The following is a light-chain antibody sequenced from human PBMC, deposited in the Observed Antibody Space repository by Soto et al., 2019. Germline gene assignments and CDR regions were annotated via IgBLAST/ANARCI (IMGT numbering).Light chain of an antibody. V-gene: IGLV2-11*01. CDR3: CSYAHTANV. Sequence: QSALTQPRSVSGSPGQSVTFSCTGTSGDIGAYNYVSWYQVHPGKAPKMIIYDVNKRPSGVPDRFSGSKSGNTASLTISWLQAEDEADYYCCSYAHTANVFGGGTKLTVL. CDR1: SGDIGAYNY. CDR2: DVN. J-gene: IGLJ3*02.